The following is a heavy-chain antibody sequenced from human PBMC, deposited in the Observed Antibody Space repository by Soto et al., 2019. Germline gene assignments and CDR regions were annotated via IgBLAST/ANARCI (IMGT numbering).Heavy chain of an antibody. CDR3: ARQRTTVVTQAYFDH. CDR1: GESISSSSYY. CDR2: IYYSGRT. V-gene: IGHV4-39*01. J-gene: IGHJ4*02. D-gene: IGHD2-21*02. Sequence: SETLSLTCIVSGESISSSSYYWGWIRQPPGKGLEWIGSIYYSGRTYYNPSFKSRVTISIDTSKNQFSLKLSSVTATDTAVYYSARQRTTVVTQAYFDHWGQGALVTVSS.